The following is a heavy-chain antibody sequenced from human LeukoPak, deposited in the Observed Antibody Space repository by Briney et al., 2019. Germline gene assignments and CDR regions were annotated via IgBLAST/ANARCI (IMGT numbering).Heavy chain of an antibody. V-gene: IGHV4-31*03. D-gene: IGHD5-24*01. J-gene: IGHJ6*02. Sequence: SETLSLTCTVSGGSISSGGYYWSWIRQHPGKGLEWIGYIYYSGSTYYNPSLRSRVTISVDTSKNQFSLKLSSVTAADTAVYYCARWGRDGHHCGMDVWGQGTTVTVSS. CDR1: GGSISSGGYY. CDR3: ARWGRDGHHCGMDV. CDR2: IYYSGST.